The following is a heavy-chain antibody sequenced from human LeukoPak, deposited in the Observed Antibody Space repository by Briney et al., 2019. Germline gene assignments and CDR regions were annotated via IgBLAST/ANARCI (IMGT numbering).Heavy chain of an antibody. CDR1: GFTFSSYW. D-gene: IGHD2-21*01. CDR2: IKQDGSEK. V-gene: IGHV3-7*01. CDR3: ARGSSWWVVVATTGAFDI. J-gene: IGHJ3*02. Sequence: PGGSLRLSCAASGFTFSSYWMSWVRQAPGKGREWVANIKQDGSEKYYVDSVKGRFTISRDNAKNSLYMQMNSLRAEDTAVYYCARGSSWWVVVATTGAFDIWGQGTMVTVSS.